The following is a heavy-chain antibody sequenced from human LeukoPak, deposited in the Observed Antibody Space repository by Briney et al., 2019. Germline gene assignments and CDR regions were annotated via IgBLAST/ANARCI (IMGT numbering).Heavy chain of an antibody. CDR1: GFTFSSYA. Sequence: PGGSLRLSCADSGFTFSSYAMHWVRQAPGKGLEWVTVISYDGSNKYYADSVKGRFTISRDNSKNTLYLQMNSLRAEDTAVYYCARDGDTAMGTGYFDYWGQGTLVTVSS. J-gene: IGHJ4*02. CDR2: ISYDGSNK. CDR3: ARDGDTAMGTGYFDY. V-gene: IGHV3-30-3*01. D-gene: IGHD5-18*01.